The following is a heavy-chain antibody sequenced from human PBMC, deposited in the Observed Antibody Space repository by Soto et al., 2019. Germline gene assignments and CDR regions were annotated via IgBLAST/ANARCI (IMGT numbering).Heavy chain of an antibody. D-gene: IGHD3-10*01. Sequence: QVQLMQSGPEVKKPGASVKVSCKASGYPFTVFGISWVRQAPGQGLEWMGWMSPYNGHTNYAQKLQGRVTMTPDTSTSTAYMELRSLRSDDTAVYYCARDPGGARGFDFCGQGTLVTVSS. V-gene: IGHV1-18*01. CDR3: ARDPGGARGFDF. CDR1: GYPFTVFG. J-gene: IGHJ5*01. CDR2: MSPYNGHT.